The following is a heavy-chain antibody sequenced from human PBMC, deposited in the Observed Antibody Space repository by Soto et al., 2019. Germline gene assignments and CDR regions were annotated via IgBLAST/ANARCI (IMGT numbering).Heavy chain of an antibody. J-gene: IGHJ6*02. CDR2: IDPSDSYT. V-gene: IGHV5-10-1*01. D-gene: IGHD6-6*01. CDR1: GYSFTSYW. Sequence: PGESLKISCKGSGYSFTSYWISWVRQMPGKGLEWMGRIDPSDSYTNYSPSFQGHVTISADKSISTAYLQWGSLKASDTAMYYCARPLAARLYYYYGMDVWGQGTTVTVSS. CDR3: ARPLAARLYYYYGMDV.